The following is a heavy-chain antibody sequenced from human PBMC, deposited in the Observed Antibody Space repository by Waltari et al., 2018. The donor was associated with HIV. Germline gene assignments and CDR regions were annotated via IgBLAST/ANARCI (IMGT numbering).Heavy chain of an antibody. CDR2: IYYSGST. CDR1: GGSISSYS. V-gene: IGHV4-59*01. D-gene: IGHD3-3*01. J-gene: IGHJ4*02. CDR3: ARSGCSYFDY. Sequence: QVQLQESGPGLVKPSETLSLPCTVSGGSISSYSWIWIRQPPGKGLEWIGYIYYSGSTNYNPSLKSRVTISVDTSKNQFSLKLSSVTAADTAVYYCARSGCSYFDYWGQGTLVTVSS.